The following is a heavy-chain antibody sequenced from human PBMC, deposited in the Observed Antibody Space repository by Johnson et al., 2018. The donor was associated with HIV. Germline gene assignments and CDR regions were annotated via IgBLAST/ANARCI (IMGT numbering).Heavy chain of an antibody. CDR1: GFTFDDYA. CDR2: ISYDGSNK. Sequence: QVQLVESGGGLVQPGGSLRLSCAASGFTFDDYAMHWVRQAPGKGLEWVAVISYDGSNKYYADSVKGRFTISRDIAENSLYLQMNSLRAEDTAVYYCAREGGVHCTGGVCYRSTDAFDFWGQGTMVTVSS. D-gene: IGHD2-8*02. V-gene: IGHV3-30-3*01. CDR3: AREGGVHCTGGVCYRSTDAFDF. J-gene: IGHJ3*01.